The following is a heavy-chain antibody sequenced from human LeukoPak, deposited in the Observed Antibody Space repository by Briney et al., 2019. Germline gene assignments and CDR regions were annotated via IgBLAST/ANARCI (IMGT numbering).Heavy chain of an antibody. D-gene: IGHD5-12*01. CDR2: ISSNGDTT. J-gene: IGHJ4*02. V-gene: IGHV3-64*01. CDR3: ARGGV. Sequence: GGSLRLSCAVSGFTFSSYAMHWVRQAPGKGLEYVSAISSNGDTTYYASSVKGRFTISRDNSRSTLYLQMGSLRAEDMAVYYCARGGVWGQGTLVTVSS. CDR1: GFTFSSYA.